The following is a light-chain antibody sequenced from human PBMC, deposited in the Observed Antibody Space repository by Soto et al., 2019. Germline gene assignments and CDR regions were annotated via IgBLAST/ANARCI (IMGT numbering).Light chain of an antibody. CDR3: TSYTSSRTLM. J-gene: IGLJ3*02. V-gene: IGLV2-14*01. CDR1: SSDVGGYNY. CDR2: EVS. Sequence: QSALTQPASVSASPGQSITISCTGTSSDVGGYNYVSWYQQHPGKVPKLMIYEVSHRPSGVSNRFSGSKSGNTASLTISGLQAEDEADYYCTSYTSSRTLMFGGGTKLTVL.